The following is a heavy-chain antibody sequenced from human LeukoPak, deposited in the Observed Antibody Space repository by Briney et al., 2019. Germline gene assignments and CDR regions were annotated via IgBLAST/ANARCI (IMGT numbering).Heavy chain of an antibody. J-gene: IGHJ4*02. V-gene: IGHV1-69*13. D-gene: IGHD3-22*01. Sequence: ASVKVSCKASGGTFSSYAISWVRQAPGQGLEWMGGIIPIFGTANYAQKFQGRVTITADESTSTAYMELSSLRSEDTAVYYCASSRWYYYDSSGYYFDYWGQGTLVTVSS. CDR2: IIPIFGTA. CDR1: GGTFSSYA. CDR3: ASSRWYYYDSSGYYFDY.